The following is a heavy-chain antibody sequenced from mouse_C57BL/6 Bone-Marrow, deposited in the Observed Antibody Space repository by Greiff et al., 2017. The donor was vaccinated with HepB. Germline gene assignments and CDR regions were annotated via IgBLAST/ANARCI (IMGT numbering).Heavy chain of an antibody. CDR3: AVYGNCDY. J-gene: IGHJ2*01. CDR1: GYAFSSSW. V-gene: IGHV1-82*01. D-gene: IGHD2-1*01. Sequence: VQGVESGPELVKPGASVKISCKASGYAFSSSWMNWVKQRPGKGLEWIGRIYPGDGDTNYNGKFKGKATLTADKSSSTAYMQLSSLTSEDSAVYFCAVYGNCDYWGQGTTLTVSS. CDR2: IYPGDGDT.